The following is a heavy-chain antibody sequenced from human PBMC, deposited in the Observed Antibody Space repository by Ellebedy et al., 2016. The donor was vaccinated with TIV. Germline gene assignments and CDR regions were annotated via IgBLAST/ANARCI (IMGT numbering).Heavy chain of an antibody. D-gene: IGHD1-26*01. J-gene: IGHJ4*02. CDR2: IRTSTNSI. V-gene: IGHV3-48*02. Sequence: GESLKISCAASGFIFSTYSMNWVRQAPGKGLEWVAFIRTSTNSISYADSVKGRFTISRDDADNSLYLQMDSLRDEDTAVYYCARGGAGFDSMNRELSFDSWGQGTLVTVSS. CDR3: ARGGAGFDSMNRELSFDS. CDR1: GFIFSTYS.